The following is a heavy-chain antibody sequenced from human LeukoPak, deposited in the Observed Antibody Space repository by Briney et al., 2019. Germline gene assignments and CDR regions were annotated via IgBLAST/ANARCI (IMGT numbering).Heavy chain of an antibody. V-gene: IGHV3-11*01. Sequence: PGGSLRLSCAASGFIFSDYHMSWIRQASGKGLEWVAYISPGGDAVYFADSVRGRITISRGNAKNSLFLQMSSLTAEDTAVYYCSGGRDITVAGPGGYFDYWGQGSLVTVSS. CDR2: ISPGGDAV. D-gene: IGHD6-19*01. CDR3: SGGRDITVAGPGGYFDY. CDR1: GFIFSDYH. J-gene: IGHJ4*02.